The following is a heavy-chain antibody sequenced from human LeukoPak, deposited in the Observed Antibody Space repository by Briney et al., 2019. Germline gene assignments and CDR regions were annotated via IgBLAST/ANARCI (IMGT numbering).Heavy chain of an antibody. V-gene: IGHV3-74*01. CDR2: INSDGSST. CDR3: ARVPDTVTHDY. D-gene: IGHD4-17*01. J-gene: IGHJ4*02. CDR1: GFTFSSYW. Sequence: GGSLRLSCAASGFTFSSYWMHWVRQAPGEGLVWVSRINSDGSSTSYADSVKGRFTISRGNAKNTLYLQMNSLRAEDTAVYYCARVPDTVTHDYWGQGTLVTVSS.